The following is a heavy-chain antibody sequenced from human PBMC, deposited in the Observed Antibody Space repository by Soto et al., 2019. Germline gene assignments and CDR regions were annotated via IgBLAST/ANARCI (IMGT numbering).Heavy chain of an antibody. D-gene: IGHD6-19*01. V-gene: IGHV1-69*13. Sequence: VASVKVSCKASGGTFSRYAISWVRQAPGQGLEWMGGIIPIFGTANYAQKFQGRVTITADESTSTAYMELSSLRSEDTAVYYCAIQAKSIAVAGTGNWFDPWGQGTLVTVSS. CDR1: GGTFSRYA. CDR2: IIPIFGTA. CDR3: AIQAKSIAVAGTGNWFDP. J-gene: IGHJ5*02.